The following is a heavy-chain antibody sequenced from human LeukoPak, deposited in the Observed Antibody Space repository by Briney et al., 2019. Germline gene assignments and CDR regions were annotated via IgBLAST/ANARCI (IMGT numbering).Heavy chain of an antibody. J-gene: IGHJ6*03. D-gene: IGHD3-9*01. CDR1: GYTFTSYD. V-gene: IGHV1-46*01. Sequence: GASVKVSCKASGYTFTSYDINWVRQATGQGLEWMGIINPSGGSTSYAQKFQGRVTMTRDTSTSTVYMELSSLRSEDTAVYYCARGHVLRYFDSYKIGYYYYYMDVWGKGTTVTVSS. CDR2: INPSGGST. CDR3: ARGHVLRYFDSYKIGYYYYYMDV.